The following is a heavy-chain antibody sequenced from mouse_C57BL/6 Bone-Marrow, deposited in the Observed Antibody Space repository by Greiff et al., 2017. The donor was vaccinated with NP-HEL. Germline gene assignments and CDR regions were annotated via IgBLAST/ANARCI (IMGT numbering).Heavy chain of an antibody. CDR2: INPGSGGT. D-gene: IGHD2-2*01. CDR3: ARRGVGYGYSYWYFDV. J-gene: IGHJ1*03. Sequence: VQLVESGAELVRPGTSVKVSCKASGYAFTNYLLEWVKQRPGQGLEWIGVINPGSGGTNYNEQFKGKATLTADKSSRPAYMQLSRLTSEDSAVYFCARRGVGYGYSYWYFDVWGTGTTVTVSS. CDR1: GYAFTNYL. V-gene: IGHV1-54*01.